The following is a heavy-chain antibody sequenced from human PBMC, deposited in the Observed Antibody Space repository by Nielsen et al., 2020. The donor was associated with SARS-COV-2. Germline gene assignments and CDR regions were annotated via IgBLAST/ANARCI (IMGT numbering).Heavy chain of an antibody. CDR1: GFTFSSYS. Sequence: GESLKISCAASGFTFSSYSMNWVRQAPGKGLEWVSSISSSSSYIYYADSVKGRFIISRDNAKNSLYLQMNSLRAEDTAVYYCARVGQLGYYYYMDVWGKGTTVTVSS. CDR2: ISSSSSYI. J-gene: IGHJ6*03. CDR3: ARVGQLGYYYYMDV. V-gene: IGHV3-21*01. D-gene: IGHD6-13*01.